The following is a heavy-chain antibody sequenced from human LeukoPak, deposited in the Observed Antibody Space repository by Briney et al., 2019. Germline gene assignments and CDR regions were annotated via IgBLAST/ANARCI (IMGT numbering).Heavy chain of an antibody. D-gene: IGHD3-10*01. CDR1: GASITDHF. CDR3: ATRPAASAWYGVFDY. Sequence: PSETLCLTCTVSGASITDHFWSWIRQPPGKGLEWIGYVFNGGSTNYNPSLKSRVTMSLDPSRDQFSLRLSSVTTADTAIYYCATRPAASAWYGVFDYWSQGTLVTVSS. V-gene: IGHV4-59*11. CDR2: VFNGGST. J-gene: IGHJ4*02.